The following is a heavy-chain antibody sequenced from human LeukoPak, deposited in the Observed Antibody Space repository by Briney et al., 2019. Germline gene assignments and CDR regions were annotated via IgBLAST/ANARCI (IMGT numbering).Heavy chain of an antibody. CDR1: GFTFSSYA. D-gene: IGHD3-9*01. CDR2: ISSNGGST. Sequence: GGSLRLSCSASGFTFSSYATHWVRQAPGKGLEYVSAISSNGGSTYYADSVKGRFTISRDNSKNTLYLQMSSLRAEDTAVYYCVKGMEDYDILTGVLDVWGQGTTVTVSS. CDR3: VKGMEDYDILTGVLDV. V-gene: IGHV3-64D*06. J-gene: IGHJ6*02.